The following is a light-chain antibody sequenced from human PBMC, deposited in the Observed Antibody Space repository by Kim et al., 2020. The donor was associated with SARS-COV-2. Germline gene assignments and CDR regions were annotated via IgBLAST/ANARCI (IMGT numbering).Light chain of an antibody. Sequence: APGKTARITCGGNNIGSNSVRWYQQKPGQAPVLVIYDDSDRPSGIPERFSGSNSGNTATLTISRVEAGDEADYYCQVWDSSSDHRVFGGGTQLTVL. J-gene: IGLJ3*02. CDR1: NIGSNS. CDR2: DDS. CDR3: QVWDSSSDHRV. V-gene: IGLV3-21*03.